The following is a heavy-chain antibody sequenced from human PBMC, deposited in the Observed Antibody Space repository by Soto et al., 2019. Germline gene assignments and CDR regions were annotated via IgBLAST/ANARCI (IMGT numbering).Heavy chain of an antibody. Sequence: QVQLQESGPGLVKPSQTLSLTCTVSGGSISSGGYYWSWIRQHPGKGLEWIGYIYYSGTTYYNPSLKSRAXLXXDTSKNQFSLKLSSVTAADTAVYYCARGITGDSYYWGQGTLVTVSS. J-gene: IGHJ4*02. V-gene: IGHV4-31*03. CDR3: ARGITGDSYY. CDR2: IYYSGTT. D-gene: IGHD2-21*01. CDR1: GGSISSGGYY.